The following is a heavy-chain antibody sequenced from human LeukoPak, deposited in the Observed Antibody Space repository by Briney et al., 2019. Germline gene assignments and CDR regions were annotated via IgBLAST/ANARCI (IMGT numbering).Heavy chain of an antibody. V-gene: IGHV3-11*01. CDR2: ISSSGSTI. CDR3: AKVFRSGGFFVTDY. Sequence: GGSLRLSCAASGFTFSDYYMSWIRQAPGKGLEWVSYISSSGSTIYYADSVKGRFTISRDNAKNSLYLQMNSLRAEDTAMYYCAKVFRSGGFFVTDYWGQGTLVTVSS. CDR1: GFTFSDYY. J-gene: IGHJ4*02. D-gene: IGHD6-19*01.